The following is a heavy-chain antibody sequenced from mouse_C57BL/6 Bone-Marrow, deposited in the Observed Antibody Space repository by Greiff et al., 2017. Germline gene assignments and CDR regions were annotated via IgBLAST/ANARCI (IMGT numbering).Heavy chain of an antibody. CDR3: ARSRWLLLDYFDY. Sequence: EVQLQQSGPELVKPGASVKIPCKASGYTFTDYNMDWVKQSHGKGLEWIGDINPNNGGTIYNQKFKGKATLTVDKSSSTAYMELRSLTSEDTAVYYWARSRWLLLDYFDYWGQGTTLTVSS. CDR2: INPNNGGT. J-gene: IGHJ2*01. D-gene: IGHD2-3*01. CDR1: GYTFTDYN. V-gene: IGHV1-18*01.